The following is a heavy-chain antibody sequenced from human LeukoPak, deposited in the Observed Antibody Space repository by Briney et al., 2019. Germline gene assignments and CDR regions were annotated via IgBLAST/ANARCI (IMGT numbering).Heavy chain of an antibody. V-gene: IGHV3-23*01. CDR1: GFTFSSYA. D-gene: IGHD3-16*01. Sequence: GGSLRLSCTASGFTFSSYAMSWVRRAPGKGLEWVSVISGSGGSTYYGDSVKGRFTISRDNSKNTLYLQMNSLRAEDAAVYYCAKDGVVTITFDYWGQGTLVTVSS. CDR2: ISGSGGST. CDR3: AKDGVVTITFDY. J-gene: IGHJ4*02.